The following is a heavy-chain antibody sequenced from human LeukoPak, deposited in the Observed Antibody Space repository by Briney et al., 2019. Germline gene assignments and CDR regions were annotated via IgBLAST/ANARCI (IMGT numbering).Heavy chain of an antibody. CDR3: AVRAYVWGSYRFNDY. CDR1: GGSFSGYY. Sequence: PSETLSLTCAVYGGSFSGYYWSWIRQPSGKGLEWIGEINHSGSTNYNPSLKSRVTISVDTSKNQFSLKLSSVTAADTAVYYCAVRAYVWGSYRFNDYWGQGTLVTVSS. J-gene: IGHJ4*02. D-gene: IGHD3-16*02. CDR2: INHSGST. V-gene: IGHV4-34*01.